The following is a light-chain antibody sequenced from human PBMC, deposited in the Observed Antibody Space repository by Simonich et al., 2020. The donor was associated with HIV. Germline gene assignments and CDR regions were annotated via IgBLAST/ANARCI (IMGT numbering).Light chain of an antibody. CDR2: WAS. CDR3: QQYYITPHT. Sequence: DIVMTQSPDSLAVSLGERATINCKSSQSVLYSSNNKDYLAWYQQKPGQPPNLLISWASTRESGVPDRFSGSGSETDFTLTISSLQAEDVAVYYCQQYYITPHTFGGGTKVEIK. CDR1: QSVLYSSNNKDY. V-gene: IGKV4-1*01. J-gene: IGKJ4*02.